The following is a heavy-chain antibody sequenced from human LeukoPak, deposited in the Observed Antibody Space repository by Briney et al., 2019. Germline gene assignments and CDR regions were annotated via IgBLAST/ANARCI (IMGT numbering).Heavy chain of an antibody. Sequence: PSGTLSLTCTVSGGSISSYYWSWIRQPPGKGLEWIGYIYYSGSTNYNPSLKSRVTISVDTSKNQFSLKLSSVTAADTAVYYCARESRDYYYYYMDVWGKGTTVTVSS. CDR3: ARESRDYYYYYMDV. CDR2: IYYSGST. V-gene: IGHV4-59*01. CDR1: GGSISSYY. D-gene: IGHD5-24*01. J-gene: IGHJ6*03.